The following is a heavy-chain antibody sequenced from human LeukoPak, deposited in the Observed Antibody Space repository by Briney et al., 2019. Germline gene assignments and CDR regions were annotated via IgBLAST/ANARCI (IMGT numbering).Heavy chain of an antibody. CDR1: GYTFTSYY. J-gene: IGHJ3*02. CDR2: INPSGGST. CDR3: ARVGKRITMVRGVIVAERDDAFDI. V-gene: IGHV1-46*01. D-gene: IGHD3-10*01. Sequence: ASVKVSCKASGYTFTSYYMHWVRQAPGRGLEWMGIINPSGGSTSYAQKFQGRVTMTRDMSTSTVYMELSSLRSEDTAVYYCARVGKRITMVRGVIVAERDDAFDIWGQGTMVTVSS.